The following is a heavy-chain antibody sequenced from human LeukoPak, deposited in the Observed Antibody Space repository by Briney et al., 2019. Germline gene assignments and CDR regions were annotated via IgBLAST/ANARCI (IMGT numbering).Heavy chain of an antibody. CDR2: IGTAGDT. CDR3: ARESDDYDSSAGYLDL. V-gene: IGHV3-13*04. J-gene: IGHJ2*01. D-gene: IGHD3-22*01. Sequence: GGSLRLSCAASGFTFSNYDMHWVRQAPGQGLEWVSAIGTAGDTYYPGSVKGRFTISRENAKNSLYLQMNSLRAGDTAVYYCARESDDYDSSAGYLDLWGRGTLATVSS. CDR1: GFTFSNYD.